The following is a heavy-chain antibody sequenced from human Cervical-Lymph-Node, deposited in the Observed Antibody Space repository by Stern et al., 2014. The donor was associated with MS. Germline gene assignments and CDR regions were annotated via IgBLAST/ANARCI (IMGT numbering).Heavy chain of an antibody. J-gene: IGHJ4*02. CDR3: AREATRIIVGIDY. V-gene: IGHV1-2*06. CDR1: GYDFTGFF. CDR2: LSPNSDDP. Sequence: VQLVESGAKMKKPGASVRVSCKAFGYDFTGFFIHWVRQVPGQGLEWMGRLSPNSDDPTYAQNFQDRVTLTRDTSTGTAYLELSRLTSADTAVYYCAREATRIIVGIDYWGQGTPVTVSS. D-gene: IGHD2/OR15-2a*01.